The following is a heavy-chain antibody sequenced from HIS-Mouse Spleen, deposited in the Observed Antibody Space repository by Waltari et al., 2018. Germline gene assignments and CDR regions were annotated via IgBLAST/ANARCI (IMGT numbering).Heavy chain of an antibody. Sequence: QVQLVQSGAEVKKPGAPVKVSCKASVYTFTGYYMHWVRQAPGQGLEWMGWINPNSGGTNYVQKFQGRVTMTRDTSISTAYMELSRLRSDDTAVYYCALGATEYWGQGTLVTVSS. CDR1: VYTFTGYY. V-gene: IGHV1-2*02. D-gene: IGHD1-26*01. CDR3: ALGATEY. CDR2: INPNSGGT. J-gene: IGHJ4*02.